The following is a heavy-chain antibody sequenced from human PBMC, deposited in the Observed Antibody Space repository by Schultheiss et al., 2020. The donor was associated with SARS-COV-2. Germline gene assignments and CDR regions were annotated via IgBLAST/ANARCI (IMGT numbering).Heavy chain of an antibody. D-gene: IGHD3-10*01. Sequence: GSLRLSCTVSGGAISRGGFHWSWIRQPPGKGLEWIGYIYYSGSTNYNPSLKSRVTISVDTSKNQFSLKLSSVTAADTAVYYCASILSRPYYGSGSYMVRFDPWGQGTLVTVSS. CDR3: ASILSRPYYGSGSYMVRFDP. J-gene: IGHJ5*02. CDR2: IYYSGST. V-gene: IGHV4-61*08. CDR1: GGAISRGGFH.